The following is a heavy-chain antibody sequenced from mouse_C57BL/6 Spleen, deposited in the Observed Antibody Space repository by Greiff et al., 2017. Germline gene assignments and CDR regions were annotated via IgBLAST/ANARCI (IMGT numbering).Heavy chain of an antibody. J-gene: IGHJ4*01. CDR2: IHPNSGST. V-gene: IGHV1-64*01. CDR1: GYTFTSYW. D-gene: IGHD2-2*01. CDR3: ARMDLLWLRRGNYYAMDY. Sequence: QVQLQQPGAELVKPGASVKLSCKASGYTFTSYWMHWVKQRPGQGLEWIGMIHPNSGSTNYNEKFKSKATLTVDKSSSTAYMQLSSLTSEDSAVYDCARMDLLWLRRGNYYAMDYWGQGTSVTVSS.